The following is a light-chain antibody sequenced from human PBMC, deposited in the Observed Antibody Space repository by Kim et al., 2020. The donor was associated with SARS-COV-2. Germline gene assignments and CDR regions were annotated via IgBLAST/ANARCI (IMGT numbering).Light chain of an antibody. J-gene: IGKJ4*01. CDR3: QQYGSSPSVT. CDR1: QSITRDY. V-gene: IGKV3-20*01. CDR2: GTS. Sequence: EIVLTQSPGTLSLSPGERATLSCRASQSITRDYLAWYQQRPGQAPRLLIYGTSSRADGIPDRFSGSGSGTHFTLTISRLEPEDLGLYYCQQYGSSPSVTFGGGTKVDIK.